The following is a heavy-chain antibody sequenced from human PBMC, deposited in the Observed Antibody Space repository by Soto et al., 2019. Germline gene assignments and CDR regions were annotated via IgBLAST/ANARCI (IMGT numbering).Heavy chain of an antibody. CDR2: MNPNSGNT. Sequence: ASVKVACKASGYTFTSYDINWVRQATGQGLEWMGWMNPNSGNTKYAQNLQGRVTMTTDTSTSTAYMELRSLRSGDTAVYYCARNLEVWGVFSPDSGGKGPLVPVPS. CDR3: ARNLEVWGVFSPDS. J-gene: IGHJ4*02. D-gene: IGHD3-16*01. V-gene: IGHV1-18*01. CDR1: GYTFTSYD.